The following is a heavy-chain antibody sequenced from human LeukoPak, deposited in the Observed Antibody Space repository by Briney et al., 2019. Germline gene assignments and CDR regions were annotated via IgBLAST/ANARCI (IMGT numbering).Heavy chain of an antibody. CDR3: ARNGGNSDFDY. CDR2: IYHSGST. J-gene: IGHJ4*02. V-gene: IGHV4-4*02. CDR1: GGSISSSSGNC. D-gene: IGHD4-23*01. Sequence: MASETLSLTCAVSGGSISSSSGNCWTWVRQPPGKGLEWIGEIYHSGSTNYNPSLKSRVTMLLDKSKNQFSLKLSSVTAADTAVYYCARNGGNSDFDYWGQGTLVTVSS.